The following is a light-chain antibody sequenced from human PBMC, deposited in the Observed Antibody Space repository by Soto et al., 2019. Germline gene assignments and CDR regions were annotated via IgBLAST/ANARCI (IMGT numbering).Light chain of an antibody. CDR1: QSASSK. CDR2: GAS. J-gene: IGKJ5*01. CDR3: QKLDTYPLT. V-gene: IGKV3-15*01. Sequence: EIVMTQSPATLCVSPGGRATLSCRASQSASSKLAWYQQKPGQAPRLLIYGASTRATGIPSRFSGSGSGTEFTLTISSLQPEDFASYYCQKLDTYPLTFGQGTRLEIK.